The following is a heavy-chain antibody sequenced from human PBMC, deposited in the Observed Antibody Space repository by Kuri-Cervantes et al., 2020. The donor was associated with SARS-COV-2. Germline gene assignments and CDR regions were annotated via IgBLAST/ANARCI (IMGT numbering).Heavy chain of an antibody. CDR3: ARGPVVVVAATNWFDP. CDR1: GGSVSSGSYY. D-gene: IGHD2-15*01. Sequence: SETLSLTCTVSGGSVSSGSYYWSWIRQPPGKGLEWIGYIYYSGSTNYNPSLKSRVTISVDTSKNQFYLKPSSVTAADTAVYYCARGPVVVVAATNWFDPWGQGTLVTVSS. CDR2: IYYSGST. V-gene: IGHV4-61*01. J-gene: IGHJ5*02.